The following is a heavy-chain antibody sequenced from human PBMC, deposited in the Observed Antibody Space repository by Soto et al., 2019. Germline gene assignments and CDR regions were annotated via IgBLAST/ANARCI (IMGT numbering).Heavy chain of an antibody. Sequence: LRLSCAASGFTSSSFGMHWVRQAPGKGLEWVALIWYDGSNKDYADSVKGRFTISRDNSKSTLYLQMNSLRAEDTAVYYCARESDYYDSSGYPKPFDSWGQGTLVTVSS. CDR1: GFTSSSFG. D-gene: IGHD3-22*01. J-gene: IGHJ4*02. V-gene: IGHV3-33*01. CDR3: ARESDYYDSSGYPKPFDS. CDR2: IWYDGSNK.